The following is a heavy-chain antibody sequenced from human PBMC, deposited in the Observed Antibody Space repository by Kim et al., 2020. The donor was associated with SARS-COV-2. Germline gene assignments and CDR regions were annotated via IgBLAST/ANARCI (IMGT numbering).Heavy chain of an antibody. V-gene: IGHV4-39*01. J-gene: IGHJ4*02. D-gene: IGHD3-10*01. Sequence: SLQSRVTISVDTSKNQFSLKLSSVTAADTAVYYCARHFHYYYGSGSPFDYWGQGTLVTVSS. CDR3: ARHFHYYYGSGSPFDY.